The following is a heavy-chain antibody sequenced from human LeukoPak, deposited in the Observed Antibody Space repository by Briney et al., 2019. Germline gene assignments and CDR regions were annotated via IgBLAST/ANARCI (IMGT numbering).Heavy chain of an antibody. J-gene: IGHJ1*01. Sequence: PGGSLRLSCAASGFTFNNYGIHWVRQAPGKGLEWVTFILYDGSNKYYADSVKGRFTISRDNSKNTLYLQMNSLRAEDTAVYYCARDPMYYYDSSGSFQHWGQGTLVTVSS. D-gene: IGHD3-22*01. CDR3: ARDPMYYYDSSGSFQH. CDR1: GFTFNNYG. CDR2: ILYDGSNK. V-gene: IGHV3-30*02.